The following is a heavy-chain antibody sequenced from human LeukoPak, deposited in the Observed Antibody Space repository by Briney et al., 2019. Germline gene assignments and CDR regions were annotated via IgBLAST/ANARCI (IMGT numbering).Heavy chain of an antibody. D-gene: IGHD6-19*01. CDR1: GFTFSSYA. CDR2: IGGSAGST. Sequence: GGSLRLSCAASGFTFSSYAMSWVRQAPGKGLEWVSAIGGSAGSTYCADSVKGRFTISRDNSKNTLYLQMSSLRAADTAVYYCAKPYDNSAWYYFDYWGQGTLVTVSS. CDR3: AKPYDNSAWYYFDY. J-gene: IGHJ4*02. V-gene: IGHV3-23*01.